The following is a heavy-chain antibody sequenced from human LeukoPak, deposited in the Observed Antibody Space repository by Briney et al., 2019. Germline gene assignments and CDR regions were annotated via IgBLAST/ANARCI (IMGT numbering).Heavy chain of an antibody. CDR3: ARDPSPYYYDSSGHPDY. Sequence: GGSLRLSCAASGFTFSSYSMNWVRQAPGKGLEWVSSISSSSSYIYYADSVKGRFTISRDNAKNSLYLQMNSLRAEDTAVYYCARDPSPYYYDSSGHPDYWGQGTLVTVSS. D-gene: IGHD3-22*01. J-gene: IGHJ4*02. CDR1: GFTFSSYS. CDR2: ISSSSSYI. V-gene: IGHV3-21*01.